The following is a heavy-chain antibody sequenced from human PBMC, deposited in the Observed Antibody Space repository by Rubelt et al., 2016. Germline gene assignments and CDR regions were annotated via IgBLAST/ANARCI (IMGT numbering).Heavy chain of an antibody. D-gene: IGHD5-18*01. V-gene: IGHV3-23*01. CDR2: ITYSGGST. CDR3: TMDTFGRRDD. J-gene: IGHJ4*02. CDR1: GFTLSSYA. Sequence: EVQLLESGGGLVQPGGSLRLSCAASGFTLSSYAMSWVRQVPGKGLEWVSITYSGGSTYYAESVKGRFPISRDNSETTLYLQMSSLRAEDTAVYYCTMDTFGRRDDWGQGTLVTVSS.